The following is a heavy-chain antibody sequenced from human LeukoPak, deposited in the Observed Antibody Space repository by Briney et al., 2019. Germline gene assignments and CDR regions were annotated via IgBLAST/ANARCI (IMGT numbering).Heavy chain of an antibody. J-gene: IGHJ3*02. CDR2: IDWDDDK. CDR3: ARAHCYDRLRDAFDI. Sequence: WVRQAPGKALEWLARIDWDDDKYCSTSLKTRLTISKDTSKNQVVLTMTNMDPVDTATYYCARAHCYDRLRDAFDIWGQGTMVTVSS. D-gene: IGHD2-21*01. V-gene: IGHV2-70*11.